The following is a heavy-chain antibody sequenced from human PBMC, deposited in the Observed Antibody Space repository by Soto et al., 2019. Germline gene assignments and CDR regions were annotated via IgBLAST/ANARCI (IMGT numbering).Heavy chain of an antibody. Sequence: SLRLSCAASGFTFNNYGMHWVRQAPCKGLEWVAVISYDGSNKKYADSVKGRFTISRDNSKNTLYLQMNSLRAEDTAVYYCAKVWDSSGYYGAPDCWGQGTLVTVSS. J-gene: IGHJ4*02. CDR1: GFTFNNYG. CDR3: AKVWDSSGYYGAPDC. CDR2: ISYDGSNK. D-gene: IGHD3-22*01. V-gene: IGHV3-30*18.